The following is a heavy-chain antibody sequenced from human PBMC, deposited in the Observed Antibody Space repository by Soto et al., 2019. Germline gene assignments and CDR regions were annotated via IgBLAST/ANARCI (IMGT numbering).Heavy chain of an antibody. D-gene: IGHD4-17*01. CDR2: IIPIFGTA. V-gene: IGHV1-69*13. Sequence: SVNVSCKSSGGTFSSYSISWVRQAPGQGLEWMGGIIPIFGTANYAQKFQGRVTITADESTSTAYMELSSLRSEDTAVYYCATLTTVTTKVGYYYGMDVWGQGTTVTVSS. J-gene: IGHJ6*02. CDR1: GGTFSSYS. CDR3: ATLTTVTTKVGYYYGMDV.